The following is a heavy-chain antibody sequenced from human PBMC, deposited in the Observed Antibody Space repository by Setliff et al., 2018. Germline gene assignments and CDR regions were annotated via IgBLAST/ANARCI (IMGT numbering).Heavy chain of an antibody. D-gene: IGHD3-22*01. J-gene: IGHJ3*02. V-gene: IGHV4-34*01. CDR2: INHSGST. Sequence: SETLSLTCAVYGGSFSTYYWIWIRQPPGKGLEWIGEINHSGSTYYNPSLRSRVTISVDTSKNQFSLKLSSVTAADTAVYYCASLGPGDYYDSSGYSGVIDIWGQGTMVTVSS. CDR3: ASLGPGDYYDSSGYSGVIDI. CDR1: GGSFSTYY.